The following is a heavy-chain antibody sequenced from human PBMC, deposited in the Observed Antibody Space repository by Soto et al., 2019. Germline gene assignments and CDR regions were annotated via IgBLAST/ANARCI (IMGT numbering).Heavy chain of an antibody. CDR3: VGAPHATVAANY. J-gene: IGHJ4*02. D-gene: IGHD6-19*01. CDR1: GYSFTSYW. V-gene: IGHV5-10-1*01. Sequence: GESLKISCKGSGYSFTSYWISWVRQMPGKGLEWMGRIDPSDSYTNYSPSFQGHVTISADKSISTAYLQWSSLKASDTAMYYCVGAPHATVAANYGGKGTLVTVPS. CDR2: IDPSDSYT.